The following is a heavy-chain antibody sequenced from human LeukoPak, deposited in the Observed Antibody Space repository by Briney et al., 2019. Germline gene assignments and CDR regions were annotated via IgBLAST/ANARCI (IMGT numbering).Heavy chain of an antibody. CDR1: GYTFTSYD. D-gene: IGHD3-9*01. CDR3: ARGPVLRYFDWSSGAFDI. J-gene: IGHJ3*02. CDR2: MNPNSGNT. Sequence: GASVKVSCKASGYTFTSYDINWVRQATGQGLEWMGWMNPNSGNTGYAQKFQGRVTMTRNTSISTAYMELSSLRSEDTAVYYCARGPVLRYFDWSSGAFDIWGQGTMVTVSS. V-gene: IGHV1-8*01.